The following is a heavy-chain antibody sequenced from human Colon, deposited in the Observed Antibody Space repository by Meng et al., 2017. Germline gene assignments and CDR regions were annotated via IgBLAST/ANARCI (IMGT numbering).Heavy chain of an antibody. V-gene: IGHV3-53*02. Sequence: ENVGGLIPPGTVLKRSCAASGFTFSSNSLSWVRQAPGKGLEWVSVIYSGGTTYYADSVKGRFTISRDDSKNTVFLQMNSLRGEDTAVYYCAGRYSSGWYVYWGQGTLVTVSS. J-gene: IGHJ4*02. CDR1: GFTFSSNS. CDR2: IYSGGTT. D-gene: IGHD6-19*01. CDR3: AGRYSSGWYVY.